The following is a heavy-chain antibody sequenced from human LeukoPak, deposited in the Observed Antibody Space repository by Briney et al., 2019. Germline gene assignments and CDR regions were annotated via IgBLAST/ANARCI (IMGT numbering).Heavy chain of an antibody. D-gene: IGHD5-12*01. J-gene: IGHJ6*03. CDR1: GFTFSSYW. Sequence: GGSLRLSCAASGFTFSSYWMHWIRQAPGKGLVWVSRINSDGSSTSYADSVKGRFTISRDNAKNTLYLQMNSLRAEDTAVYYCARVGSGYDLFIGYYYYYMDVWGKGTTVTVSS. V-gene: IGHV3-74*01. CDR2: INSDGSST. CDR3: ARVGSGYDLFIGYYYYYMDV.